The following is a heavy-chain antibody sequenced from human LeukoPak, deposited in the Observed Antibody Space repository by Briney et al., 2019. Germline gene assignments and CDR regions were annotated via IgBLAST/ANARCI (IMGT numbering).Heavy chain of an antibody. Sequence: SETLSLTCTVSGGSISSGGYYWSWIRQHPGTGLEWIGYIYYSGSTYYNPSLKSRATISVDTSKNQFSLKLGSVTAADTAVYYCARGGYYYYGMDVWGQGTTVTVSS. CDR2: IYYSGST. J-gene: IGHJ6*02. CDR3: ARGGYYYYGMDV. V-gene: IGHV4-31*03. D-gene: IGHD5-12*01. CDR1: GGSISSGGYY.